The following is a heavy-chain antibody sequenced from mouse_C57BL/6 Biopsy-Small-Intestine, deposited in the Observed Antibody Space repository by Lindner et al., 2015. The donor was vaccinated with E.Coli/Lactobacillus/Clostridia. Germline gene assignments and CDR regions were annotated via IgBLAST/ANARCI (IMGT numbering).Heavy chain of an antibody. Sequence: VQLQESGPELVKPGASVKISCKASGYPFTDYNMNWVKQSNGKSLEWIGVINPNYGNTIYNQNFKGKATLTVDQSSSTAYIQLHSLTSEDSAVYYCARNGNYFDFWGQGTTLTVSP. D-gene: IGHD2-1*01. J-gene: IGHJ2*01. CDR3: ARNGNYFDF. V-gene: IGHV1-39*01. CDR1: GYPFTDYN. CDR2: INPNYGNT.